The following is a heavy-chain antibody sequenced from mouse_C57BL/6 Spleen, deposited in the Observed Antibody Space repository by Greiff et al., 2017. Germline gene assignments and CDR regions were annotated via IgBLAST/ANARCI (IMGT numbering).Heavy chain of an antibody. CDR2: INPSTGGT. V-gene: IGHV1-42*01. CDR3: ARDYGSSYED. J-gene: IGHJ3*01. Sequence: VQLQQSGPELVKPGASVKISCKASGYSFTGYYMNWVKQSPEKSLEWIGEINPSTGGTTYNQKFKAKATLTVDKSSSTAYMQLKSLTSEDSAVYYCARDYGSSYEDWGQGTLVTVSA. D-gene: IGHD1-1*01. CDR1: GYSFTGYY.